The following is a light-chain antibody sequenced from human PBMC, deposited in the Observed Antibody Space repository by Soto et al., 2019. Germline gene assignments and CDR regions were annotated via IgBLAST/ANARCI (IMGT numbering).Light chain of an antibody. J-gene: IGKJ1*01. Sequence: DIQMTQSPSTLSASVGDRVTIICRASQSISNWLAWYQQKPGKAPKLLIYKASSLESGVPSRFSGSGSGTEFTLTISSLQPDDFATYYCQQYNSYPWTFGQGTKVDIK. V-gene: IGKV1-5*03. CDR1: QSISNW. CDR3: QQYNSYPWT. CDR2: KAS.